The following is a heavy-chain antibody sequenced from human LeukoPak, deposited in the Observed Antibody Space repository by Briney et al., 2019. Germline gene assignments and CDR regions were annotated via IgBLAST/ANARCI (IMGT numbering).Heavy chain of an antibody. CDR2: ISGSGGST. V-gene: IGHV3-23*01. D-gene: IGHD1-1*01. CDR1: GFTFSSYA. J-gene: IGHJ4*02. Sequence: GGSLRLSCAASGFTFSSYAMSWVRQAQGKGLEWVSAISGSGGSTYYADSVKGRFTISRDNSKNTLCLQMNSLRAEDTAVYYCATDDVTTGTKTALGYWGQGTLVTVSS. CDR3: ATDDVTTGTKTALGY.